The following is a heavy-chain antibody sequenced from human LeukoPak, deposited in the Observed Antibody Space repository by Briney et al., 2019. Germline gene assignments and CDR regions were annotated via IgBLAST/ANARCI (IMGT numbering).Heavy chain of an antibody. D-gene: IGHD1-26*01. CDR3: ARDEWGDAFDI. J-gene: IGHJ3*02. CDR1: GFTFDDYG. V-gene: IGHV3-21*01. Sequence: GGSLRLSCAASGFTFDDYGMSWVRQAPGKGLEWVSSISSSSSYIHSADSVRGRFTISRDNAKNSLFLQMNSPRAEDTAVYYCARDEWGDAFDIWGQGTMVTVFS. CDR2: ISSSSSYI.